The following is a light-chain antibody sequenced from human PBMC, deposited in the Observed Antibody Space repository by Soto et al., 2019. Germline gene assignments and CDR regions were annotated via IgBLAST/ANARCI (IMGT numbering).Light chain of an antibody. CDR1: QSLVHSDGIAY. Sequence: DVVMTQSPLSLPVTLGQPASISCRSNQSLVHSDGIAYFSWFQQRPGRSPRLLIYRASTRATGTPARFTGSGSGTEFTLTITSLQSEDFALYYCQQYHNLWTFGQGTKVDIK. J-gene: IGKJ1*01. CDR3: QQYHNLWT. V-gene: IGKV2-30*02. CDR2: RAS.